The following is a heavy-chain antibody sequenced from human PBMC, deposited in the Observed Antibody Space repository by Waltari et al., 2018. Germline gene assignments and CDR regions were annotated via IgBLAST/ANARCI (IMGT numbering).Heavy chain of an antibody. CDR2: IYSGGTT. CDR3: AREAGTTGSEFFDS. J-gene: IGHJ4*02. Sequence: DVQLVESGGGLIQPGGSLKLSCASSGFSVSRHYMGWVRQAPGKGLEWVSVIYSGGTTYYGDSLRGRFTISRDKSKNTLYLYMSSLRVEDTAVYYCAREAGTTGSEFFDSWGQGTLVTVSS. D-gene: IGHD1-7*01. CDR1: GFSVSRHY. V-gene: IGHV3-53*01.